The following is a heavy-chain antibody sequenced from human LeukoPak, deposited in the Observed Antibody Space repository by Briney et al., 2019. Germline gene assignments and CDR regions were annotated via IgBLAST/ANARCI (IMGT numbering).Heavy chain of an antibody. J-gene: IGHJ3*02. D-gene: IGHD6-19*01. V-gene: IGHV2-5*02. CDR3: AHSQLGIAVAGWDVFDI. CDR1: GFSLSTGGVG. Sequence: SGPTLVNPTQTLTPTCTFSGFSLSTGGVGVGWIRQPPGKALEWLAVTYWDDDKRYSPSLKSRLTITKDTSKNQVVLTMTNMDPVDTATYYCAHSQLGIAVAGWDVFDIWGQGTMVTVSS. CDR2: TYWDDDK.